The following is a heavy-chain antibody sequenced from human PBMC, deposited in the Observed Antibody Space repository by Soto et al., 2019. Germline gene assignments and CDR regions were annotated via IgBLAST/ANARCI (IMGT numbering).Heavy chain of an antibody. CDR1: GYTFTSYG. D-gene: IGHD6-6*01. V-gene: IGHV1-18*01. Sequence: GASVKVSCKASGYTFTSYGISWVRQAPGQGLEWMGWISAYNGNTNYAQKLQGRVTMTRDTSTSTAYMELRSLRSEHTAVYYCALPPSIAACWGQGTLVTVSS. J-gene: IGHJ4*02. CDR3: ALPPSIAAC. CDR2: ISAYNGNT.